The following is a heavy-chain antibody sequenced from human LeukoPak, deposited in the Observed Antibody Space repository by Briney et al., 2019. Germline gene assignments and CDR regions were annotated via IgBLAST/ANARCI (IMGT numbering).Heavy chain of an antibody. CDR1: GFPYSSYA. V-gene: IGHV3-23*01. D-gene: IGHD6-19*01. CDR3: EKYRNIAVAGILFVY. J-gene: IGHJ4*02. Sequence: PGRTLRLSCASSGFPYSSYAMSWVRHASGKGLEWVSAHSGSGGSTYYADSVKGRFTISGDDSKNTLYLQMNSLRAEDTRVYYLEKYRNIAVAGILFVYWGQGKLATVSS. CDR2: HSGSGGST.